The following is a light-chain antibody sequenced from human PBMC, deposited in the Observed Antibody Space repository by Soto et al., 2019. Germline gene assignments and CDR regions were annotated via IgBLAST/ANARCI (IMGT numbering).Light chain of an antibody. Sequence: QSALTQPRSVSGSPGQSVTISCTGTSSDVGGYNYVSWYQHHPGQAPKVIIYDVSKRPSGVPDRFSGSKSGNTASLTISGLQAEDEADYYCCSYAAMYTWVFGGGTQLTVL. J-gene: IGLJ3*02. V-gene: IGLV2-11*01. CDR3: CSYAAMYTWV. CDR2: DVS. CDR1: SSDVGGYNY.